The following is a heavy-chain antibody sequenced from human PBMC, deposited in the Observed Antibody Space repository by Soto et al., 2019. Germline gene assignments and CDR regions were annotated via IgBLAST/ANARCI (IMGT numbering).Heavy chain of an antibody. Sequence: SQTLSLTCAISGDSVSSNTASWNWIGQSPSRGLEWLGRTYFRSKWYNDYAVSVKSRIIINPDTSNNQFSLQLNSVTPEDTAVYFCAKGDNLGPKTGYAFDPWGQGXMVTVYS. CDR2: TYFRSKWYN. CDR3: AKGDNLGPKTGYAFDP. CDR1: GDSVSSNTAS. J-gene: IGHJ5*02. D-gene: IGHD5-12*01. V-gene: IGHV6-1*01.